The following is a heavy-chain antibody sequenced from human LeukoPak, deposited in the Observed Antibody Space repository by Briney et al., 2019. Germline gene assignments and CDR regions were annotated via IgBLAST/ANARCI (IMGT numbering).Heavy chain of an antibody. V-gene: IGHV4-59*01. J-gene: IGHJ4*02. CDR1: GGSISNYY. Sequence: SETLSLTCSVSGGSISNYYWSWLRQPPGKGLELIGYSHYNGSPNYNPSLKSRVTISLDTSKNHFSLKLSSVTAADTAVYYCARGLYSGSYYDYWGQGTLVTVSS. D-gene: IGHD1-26*01. CDR2: SHYNGSP. CDR3: ARGLYSGSYYDY.